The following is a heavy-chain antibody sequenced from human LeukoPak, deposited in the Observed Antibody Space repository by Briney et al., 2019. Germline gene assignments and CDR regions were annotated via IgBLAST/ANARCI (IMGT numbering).Heavy chain of an antibody. J-gene: IGHJ4*02. CDR2: VKQDEGEK. CDR3: ARDGFMVRGVFDY. Sequence: PAGSLRLSCVASGVTFGNYWMSWGRQAPGKGLEWVANVKQDEGEKYYADSVKGRFTISRDNATNSLYLQMNSLRAEDTAVYYCARDGFMVRGVFDYWGQGTLVTVSS. V-gene: IGHV3-7*01. D-gene: IGHD3-10*01. CDR1: GVTFGNYW.